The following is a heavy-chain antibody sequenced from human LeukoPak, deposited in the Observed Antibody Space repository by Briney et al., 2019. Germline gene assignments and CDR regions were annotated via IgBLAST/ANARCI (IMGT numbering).Heavy chain of an antibody. V-gene: IGHV4-4*07. Sequence: PSETLSLTCTVSGGSITSDYWSWIRQPAGKGLEWIGRIFTSGSSSYNPSLKSRVTMSLDTPKNQFSLKLSSVTAADTAVYFCSRGGANDLWGQGTLVTVSS. D-gene: IGHD4/OR15-4a*01. CDR2: IFTSGSS. J-gene: IGHJ5*02. CDR3: SRGGANDL. CDR1: GGSITSDY.